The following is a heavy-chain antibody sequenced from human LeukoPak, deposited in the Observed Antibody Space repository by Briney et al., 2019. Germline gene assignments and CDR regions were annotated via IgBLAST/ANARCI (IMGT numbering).Heavy chain of an antibody. CDR2: SGTSDTNT. CDR3: TRGGLVSDY. D-gene: IGHD2-8*02. Sequence: ASVKVSCKTSGYTFQNFGITWVRQAPGQGLEWMGWSGTSDTNTNYAQKLQGRVTMTTDTSTTTGYMELRGLRSDDTAVYYCTRGGLVSDYWGQGTLVTVSS. CDR1: GYTFQNFG. V-gene: IGHV1-18*01. J-gene: IGHJ4*02.